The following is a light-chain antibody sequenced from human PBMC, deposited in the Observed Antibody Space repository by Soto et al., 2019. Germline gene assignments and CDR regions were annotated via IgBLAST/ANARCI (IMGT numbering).Light chain of an antibody. CDR3: QPNPSSRSGVV. CDR1: SSNIGAGYD. J-gene: IGLJ3*02. CDR2: GNS. Sequence: QSVLTQPPSVSGAPGQRVTISCTGSSSNIGAGYDVHWYQQLPGTAPKLLIYGNSNRPSGVPDRFSGSKSGTSASVAITGLQCGDGGHYDGQPNPSSRSGVVFGGGT. V-gene: IGLV1-40*01.